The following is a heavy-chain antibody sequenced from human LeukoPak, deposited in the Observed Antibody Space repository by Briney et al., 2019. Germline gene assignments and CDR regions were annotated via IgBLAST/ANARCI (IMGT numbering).Heavy chain of an antibody. CDR2: INPNSGGA. CDR1: GYTFTGYY. V-gene: IGHV1-2*02. D-gene: IGHD1-26*01. Sequence: ASVKVSCKASGYTFTGYYMHWVRQAPGQGLEWMGWINPNSGGANYAQKFQGRVTMTRDTSISTAYMELSRLRSDDTAVYYCARDLRSGSYYGYWGQGTLVTVSS. CDR3: ARDLRSGSYYGY. J-gene: IGHJ4*02.